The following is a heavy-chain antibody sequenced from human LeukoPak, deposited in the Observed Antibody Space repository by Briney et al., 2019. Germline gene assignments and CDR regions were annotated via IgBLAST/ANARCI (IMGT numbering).Heavy chain of an antibody. J-gene: IGHJ4*02. CDR1: GFTVSSNY. CDR2: IYSGGST. V-gene: IGHV3-66*01. Sequence: GGSLRLSCAASGFTVSSNYMSWARQAPGKGLEWVSIIYSGGSTYYADSVKGRFTISRDISKNTLYLQMNSLRAEDTAVFYCARALPASSHTSFDYWGQGTLVTVSS. D-gene: IGHD2-2*01. CDR3: ARALPASSHTSFDY.